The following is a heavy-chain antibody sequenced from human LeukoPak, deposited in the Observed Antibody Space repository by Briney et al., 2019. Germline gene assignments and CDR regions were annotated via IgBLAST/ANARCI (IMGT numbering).Heavy chain of an antibody. CDR2: IIGSGAST. D-gene: IGHD3-22*01. Sequence: GGSLRLSCTASGFTFNSYAMTWVRQAPGKGLEWVSSIIGSGASTYYADSVKGRFTISRDNSKNTLYLQLNSLRAEDTAVYYCAKFGDSSGYYYVTYHGFDYWGQGTLVTVSS. J-gene: IGHJ4*02. V-gene: IGHV3-23*01. CDR1: GFTFNSYA. CDR3: AKFGDSSGYYYVTYHGFDY.